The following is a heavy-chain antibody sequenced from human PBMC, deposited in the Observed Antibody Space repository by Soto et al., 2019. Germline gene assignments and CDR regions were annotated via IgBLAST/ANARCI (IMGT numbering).Heavy chain of an antibody. D-gene: IGHD2-2*01. CDR1: GGSISSSVYY. CDR3: ARQGQDIVVVPAAIWIWFDP. Sequence: SETLSLTCTVSGGSISSSVYYWGWIRQPPGKGLKWIGSIYYSGSTYYNPSLKSRVTISVDTSKNQFSLKLSSVTAADTAVYYCARQGQDIVVVPAAIWIWFDPWGQGTLVTVSS. CDR2: IYYSGST. J-gene: IGHJ5*02. V-gene: IGHV4-39*01.